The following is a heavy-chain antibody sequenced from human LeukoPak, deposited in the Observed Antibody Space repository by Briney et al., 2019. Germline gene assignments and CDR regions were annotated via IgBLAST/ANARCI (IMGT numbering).Heavy chain of an antibody. D-gene: IGHD4-11*01. V-gene: IGHV3-30*02. CDR1: GFTFSSYG. J-gene: IGHJ3*02. CDR3: VKDWGVLPDYSADGFDI. Sequence: GGSLRPSCAASGFTFSSYGMHWVRQAPGKGLEWVAFIRYDGSNKYYADSVKGRFTISRDNSQNTLHLQMNILRVEDTAVYYCVKDWGVLPDYSADGFDIWGPGTVVTVSS. CDR2: IRYDGSNK.